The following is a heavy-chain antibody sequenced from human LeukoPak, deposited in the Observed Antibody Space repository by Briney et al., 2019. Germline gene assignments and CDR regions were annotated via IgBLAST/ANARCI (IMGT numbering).Heavy chain of an antibody. Sequence: GGSLRLSCAASGFTFSSYAMSWVRQAPGKGLEWVSAISGSGGSTYYADSVKGRFTISRDNSKNTLYLQMNSLRAEDTAVYYCARYCSGGSCYPGYWGQGTLVTVSS. V-gene: IGHV3-23*01. CDR3: ARYCSGGSCYPGY. J-gene: IGHJ4*02. D-gene: IGHD2-15*01. CDR1: GFTFSSYA. CDR2: ISGSGGST.